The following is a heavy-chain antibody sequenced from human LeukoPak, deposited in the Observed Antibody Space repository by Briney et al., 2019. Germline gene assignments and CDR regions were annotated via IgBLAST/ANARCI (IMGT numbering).Heavy chain of an antibody. J-gene: IGHJ6*03. D-gene: IGHD2-2*01. V-gene: IGHV1-69*05. CDR2: IIPIFGTA. CDR1: GGTCSSYA. CDR3: ASRLVVVPAAMNYYYYMDV. Sequence: ASVKVSCKASGGTCSSYAISWVRQAPGQGLVWMGRIIPIFGTANYAQKFQGRVTITTDESTSTAYMELSSLRSEDTAVYYCASRLVVVPAAMNYYYYMDVWGKGTTVTVSS.